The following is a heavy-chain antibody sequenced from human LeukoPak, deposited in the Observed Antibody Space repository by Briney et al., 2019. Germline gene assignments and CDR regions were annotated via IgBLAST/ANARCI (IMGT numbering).Heavy chain of an antibody. CDR2: IKQDGSEK. Sequence: GGSLRLSCAASGFTFSSYWMSWVRQAPGKGLEWVANIKQDGSEKYYVDSVKGRFTISRDNSKNTLYLQMNSLRAEDTAVYYCARVLGDHYDFWSGYSYYFDYWGQGTLVTVSS. V-gene: IGHV3-7*01. J-gene: IGHJ4*02. CDR1: GFTFSSYW. D-gene: IGHD3-3*01. CDR3: ARVLGDHYDFWSGYSYYFDY.